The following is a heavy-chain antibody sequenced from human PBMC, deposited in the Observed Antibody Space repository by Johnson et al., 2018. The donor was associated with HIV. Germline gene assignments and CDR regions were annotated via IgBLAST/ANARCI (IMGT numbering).Heavy chain of an antibody. Sequence: QVQLVESGGGVVQPGGSQRLSCAASGFTFNNYGMHWVRQAPGKGLAWVAFIWYDGSNKYYADSVKGRFTISRDNSKNILYLQMNSLRAEDTAVYYCARPGIAVAAAPDDDAFDIWGQGTMVTVSS. CDR2: IWYDGSNK. V-gene: IGHV3-33*01. CDR3: ARPGIAVAAAPDDDAFDI. CDR1: GFTFNNYG. D-gene: IGHD6-19*01. J-gene: IGHJ3*02.